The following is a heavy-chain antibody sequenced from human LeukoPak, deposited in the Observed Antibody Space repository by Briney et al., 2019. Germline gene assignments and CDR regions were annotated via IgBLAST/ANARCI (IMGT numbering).Heavy chain of an antibody. J-gene: IGHJ4*02. D-gene: IGHD3-10*01. CDR3: AHLITMVRGVHYYFDY. CDR1: GFSLSTSGVG. Sequence: SGPTLVNPTQALTLTCTFSGFSLSTSGVGVGWIRQPPGKALEWLALIYWDDDKRYSPSLKSRLTITKDTSKNQVVLTMTNMDPVDTATYYCAHLITMVRGVHYYFDYWGQGTLVTVSS. CDR2: IYWDDDK. V-gene: IGHV2-5*02.